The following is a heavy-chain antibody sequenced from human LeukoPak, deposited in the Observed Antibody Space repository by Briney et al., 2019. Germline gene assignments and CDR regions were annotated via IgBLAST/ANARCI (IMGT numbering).Heavy chain of an antibody. CDR3: TTGGGYYSSWFDP. V-gene: IGHV3-15*01. D-gene: IGHD3-22*01. Sequence: GGSLRLSCAASGFTFSNVWMSWVRQAPGKGLEWVGRIKSKTDGGTTDYAAPVKGRFTISRDDSKNTLYLQMNSLKTEDTAVYYCTTGGGYYSSWFDPWGQGTLVTVSS. CDR1: GFTFSNVW. J-gene: IGHJ5*02. CDR2: IKSKTDGGTT.